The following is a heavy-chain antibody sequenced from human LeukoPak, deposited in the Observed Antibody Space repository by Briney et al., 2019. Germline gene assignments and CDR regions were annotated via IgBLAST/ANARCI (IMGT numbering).Heavy chain of an antibody. CDR2: IYYSGST. Sequence: SETLSLTCTVSGGSSSSYYWSWLRQPPGKGLEWIGYIYYSGSTNYNPSLKSRVTISVDTSKNQFSLKLSSVTAADTAVYYSARAPPRWRSYGSYYYYMDVWGKGTTVTVSS. J-gene: IGHJ6*03. CDR1: GGSSSSYY. CDR3: ARAPPRWRSYGSYYYYMDV. V-gene: IGHV4-59*01. D-gene: IGHD5-18*01.